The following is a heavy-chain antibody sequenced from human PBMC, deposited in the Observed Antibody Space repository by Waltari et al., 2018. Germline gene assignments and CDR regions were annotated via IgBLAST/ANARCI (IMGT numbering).Heavy chain of an antibody. CDR2: ISYDGSNE. D-gene: IGHD1-1*01. CDR3: VKGNEIDY. V-gene: IGHV3-30*02. J-gene: IGHJ4*02. Sequence: QVHLVESGGGVVQPGGSLRLPCAAPGFNFTLFGMHWVRQVPGKGLEWVSFISYDGSNENYADSVKGRFTMSRDNSKKMLYVQMNNLRAEDSAVYYCVKGNEIDYWGQGTLVTVSS. CDR1: GFNFTLFG.